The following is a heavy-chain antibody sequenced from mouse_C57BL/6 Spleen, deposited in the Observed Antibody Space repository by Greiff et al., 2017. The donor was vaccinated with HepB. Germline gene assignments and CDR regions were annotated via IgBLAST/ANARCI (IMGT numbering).Heavy chain of an antibody. CDR1: GYTFTDYY. J-gene: IGHJ3*01. CDR2: INPNNGGT. D-gene: IGHD1-1*01. CDR3: ARSITTVPFAY. Sequence: VQLQQSGPELVKPGASVKISCKASGYTFTDYYMNWVKQSHGKSLEWIGDINPNNGGTSYNQKFKGKATLTVDKSSSTAYMELRSLTSEDSAVYYCARSITTVPFAYWGQGTLVTVSA. V-gene: IGHV1-26*01.